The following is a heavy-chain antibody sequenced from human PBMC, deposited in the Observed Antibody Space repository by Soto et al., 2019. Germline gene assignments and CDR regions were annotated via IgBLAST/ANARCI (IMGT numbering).Heavy chain of an antibody. CDR2: ISYDGSNK. J-gene: IGHJ1*01. V-gene: IGHV3-30*18. CDR3: AKDGPRGIFRH. Sequence: GGSLRLSCAASGFTFSSYGMHWVRQAPGKGLEWVAVISYDGSNKYYADSVKGRFTISRDNSKNTLYLQMNSLRAEDTAVYYCAKDGPRGIFRHWGQGTLVTVSS. CDR1: GFTFSSYG.